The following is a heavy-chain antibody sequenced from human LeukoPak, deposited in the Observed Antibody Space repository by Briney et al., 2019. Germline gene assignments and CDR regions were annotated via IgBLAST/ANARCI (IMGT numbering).Heavy chain of an antibody. CDR1: GFTFSDYY. J-gene: IGHJ4*02. CDR3: ARGFSGGFDY. CDR2: ISYDGSNK. V-gene: IGHV3-30*03. D-gene: IGHD2/OR15-2a*01. Sequence: GGSLRLSCAASGFTFSDYYMGWIRQAPGKGLEWVAVISYDGSNKYYADSVKGRFTISRDNSKNTLYLQMNSLRAEDTAVYYCARGFSGGFDYWGQGTLVTVSS.